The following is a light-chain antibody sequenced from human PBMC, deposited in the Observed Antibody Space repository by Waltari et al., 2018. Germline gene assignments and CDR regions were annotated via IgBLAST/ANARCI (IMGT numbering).Light chain of an antibody. V-gene: IGKV3-20*01. J-gene: IGKJ2*01. CDR2: GAS. Sequence: EIVLTQSPGTLSLSPGERATLSCWASQSVGRSLAWYQQKRGQAPRLLIYGASTRATGVPDRFSGSGSGTDFSLTISRLEPEDFAVYYCQQTYSNQYTFGQGTKLEI. CDR3: QQTYSNQYT. CDR1: QSVGRS.